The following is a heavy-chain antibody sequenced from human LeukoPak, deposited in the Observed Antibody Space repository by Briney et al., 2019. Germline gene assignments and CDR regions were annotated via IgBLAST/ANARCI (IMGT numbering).Heavy chain of an antibody. J-gene: IGHJ3*02. CDR3: ANLLVGATSDAFDI. CDR2: IYSGGST. D-gene: IGHD1-26*01. Sequence: GGSLRLSCAASGFTVSSNYMSWVRQAPGKGLEWVSVIYSGGSTYYADSVKGRFTISRDNSKNTLYLQMNSLRAEDTAVYYCANLLVGATSDAFDIWGQGTMVTVSS. CDR1: GFTVSSNY. V-gene: IGHV3-66*01.